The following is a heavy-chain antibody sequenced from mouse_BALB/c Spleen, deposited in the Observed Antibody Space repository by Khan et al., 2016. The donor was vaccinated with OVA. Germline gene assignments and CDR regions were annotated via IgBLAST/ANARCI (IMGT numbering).Heavy chain of an antibody. Sequence: EVELVESGPGLVKPSQSLSITCTVTGYSIPSDYAWNWIRQFPGNKLEWLGYINYSGNTSYNPSLKSRISITRDTSGTQFFLPLNSVTPEDTATDYCARDGLVRQYFDYWGQGTTLTVSS. J-gene: IGHJ2*01. V-gene: IGHV3-2*02. D-gene: IGHD2-3*01. CDR1: GYSIPSDYA. CDR2: INYSGNT. CDR3: ARDGLVRQYFDY.